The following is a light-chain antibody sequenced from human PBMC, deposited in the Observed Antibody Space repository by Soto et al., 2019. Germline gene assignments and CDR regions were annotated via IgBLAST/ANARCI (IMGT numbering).Light chain of an antibody. V-gene: IGKV3D-15*01. Sequence: ELVLTHSQDTLSVSPGDRVTLSCRASQSISINLAWYQHKPGQAPRLLIHGASTRSTGIPARISGSGSGTEFTLTISSLQSEDFAVYYCQQFRNWPWTFGQGTKVDIK. CDR2: GAS. CDR3: QQFRNWPWT. J-gene: IGKJ1*01. CDR1: QSISIN.